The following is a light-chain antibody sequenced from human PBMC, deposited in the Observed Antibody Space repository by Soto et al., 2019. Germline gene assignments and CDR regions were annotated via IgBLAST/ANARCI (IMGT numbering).Light chain of an antibody. V-gene: IGKV1-33*01. CDR1: QDISNH. Sequence: DIQMTQSPSSLSASVGDRVTITCQASQDISNHLNWYQQKPGKAPKLLIYDASNLQTGVPSRFSGSGSGTYFTFTISSLQPEDIGTYYCQQYDNLPPLYTFGQGTKLEIK. CDR2: DAS. CDR3: QQYDNLPPLYT. J-gene: IGKJ2*01.